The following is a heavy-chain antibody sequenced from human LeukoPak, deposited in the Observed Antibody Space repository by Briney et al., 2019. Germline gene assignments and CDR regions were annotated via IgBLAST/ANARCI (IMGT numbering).Heavy chain of an antibody. D-gene: IGHD6-19*01. CDR3: ARGSDSSGWFRRPSFDY. CDR2: IYHSGST. Sequence: SETLSLTCTVSGYSVSSGYYWGWIRQPPGKGLEWIGSIYHSGSTYYNPSLKSRVTISVDTSKNQFSLKLSSVTAADTAVYYCARGSDSSGWFRRPSFDYWGQGTLVTVSS. CDR1: GYSVSSGYY. J-gene: IGHJ4*02. V-gene: IGHV4-38-2*02.